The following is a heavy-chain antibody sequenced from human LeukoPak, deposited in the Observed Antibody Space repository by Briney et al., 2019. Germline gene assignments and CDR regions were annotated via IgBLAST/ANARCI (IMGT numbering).Heavy chain of an antibody. CDR3: ATDGGYNFWSGYYTGGRFDY. CDR1: GGSISSSIYY. V-gene: IGHV4-39*07. D-gene: IGHD3-3*01. Sequence: SETLSLTCTVSGGSISSSIYYWGWIRQPPGKGLEWTGSIYYSGSTYYNPSLKSRVTISVDTSKNQFSLKLSSVTAADTAVYYCATDGGYNFWSGYYTGGRFDYWGQGTLVTVSS. J-gene: IGHJ4*02. CDR2: IYYSGST.